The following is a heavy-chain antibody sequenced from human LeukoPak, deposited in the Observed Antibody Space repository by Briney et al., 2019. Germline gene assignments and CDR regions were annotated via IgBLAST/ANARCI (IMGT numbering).Heavy chain of an antibody. CDR2: ISDNGSNK. CDR3: ATRASGAFDF. V-gene: IGHV3-30-3*01. Sequence: PGSSLRLSCAASGFTFSNYAVHWVRQAPGKGLEWVALISDNGSNKYYTNSVKGRFTISRDNSKNTLYLQMNSLRAEDTAVYCCATRASGAFDFWGQGTMVIVS. CDR1: GFTFSNYA. J-gene: IGHJ3*01.